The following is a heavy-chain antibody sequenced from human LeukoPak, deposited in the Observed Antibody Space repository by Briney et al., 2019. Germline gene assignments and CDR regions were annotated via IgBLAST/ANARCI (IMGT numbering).Heavy chain of an antibody. V-gene: IGHV3-66*01. D-gene: IGHD3-9*01. CDR3: ARALILTGYYKGLFDY. CDR2: IYSGGST. CDR1: GFIVSSNY. Sequence: QSGGSLRLSCAASGFIVSSNYMSWVRQAPGKGLEWVSVIYSGGSTYYADSVKGRFTISRDNSKNTLYLQMNSLRAEDTAVYYCARALILTGYYKGLFDYWGQGTLVTVSS. J-gene: IGHJ4*02.